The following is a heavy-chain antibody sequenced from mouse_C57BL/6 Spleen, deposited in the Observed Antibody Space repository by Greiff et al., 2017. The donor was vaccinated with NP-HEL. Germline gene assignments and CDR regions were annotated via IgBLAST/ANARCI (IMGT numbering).Heavy chain of an antibody. J-gene: IGHJ3*01. CDR1: GFTFSSYA. CDR3: ARAAY. CDR2: ISDGGSYT. V-gene: IGHV5-4*01. Sequence: VQLKESGGGLVKPGGSLKLSCAASGFTFSSYAMSWVRQTPEKRLEWVATISDGGSYTYYPDNVKGRFTISRDNAKNNLYLQMSHLKSEDTAMYYCARAAYWGQGTLVTVSA.